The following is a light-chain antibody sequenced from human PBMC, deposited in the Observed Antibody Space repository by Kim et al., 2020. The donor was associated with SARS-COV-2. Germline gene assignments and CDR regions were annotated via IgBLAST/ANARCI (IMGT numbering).Light chain of an antibody. CDR3: QKCDSAPWT. Sequence: ASVGDSVPITCRASQDISNYLAWFQLKPGKAPKLLIYAASALQPGVPSRFSGSGSGTDFTLTVTSLQPEDVATYYCQKCDSAPWTFGQGTKVEIK. J-gene: IGKJ1*01. V-gene: IGKV1-27*01. CDR1: QDISNY. CDR2: AAS.